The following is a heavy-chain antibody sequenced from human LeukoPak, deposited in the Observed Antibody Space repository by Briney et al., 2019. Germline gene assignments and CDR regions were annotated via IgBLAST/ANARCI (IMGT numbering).Heavy chain of an antibody. D-gene: IGHD1-20*01. CDR1: GFTVSSNY. Sequence: GGSLRLSCAASGFTVSSNYMSWVRQAPGKGLEWVSVVYSGGSTYYADSVKGRFTISRDNSKNTLYLQMNSLRAEDTAVYYCARDISGYFDYWGQGTLVTVSS. J-gene: IGHJ4*02. CDR3: ARDISGYFDY. V-gene: IGHV3-53*01. CDR2: VYSGGST.